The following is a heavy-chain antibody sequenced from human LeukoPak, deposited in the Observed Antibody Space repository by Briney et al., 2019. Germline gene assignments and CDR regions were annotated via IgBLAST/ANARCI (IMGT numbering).Heavy chain of an antibody. CDR2: IRYDGSNK. V-gene: IGHV3-30*02. Sequence: GGSLRLSCAASGFTFSSYGMHWVRQAPGKGLERVAFIRYDGSNKYYADSVKGRFTISRDNSKNTLYLQMNSLRAEDTAVYYCAKAGLWVVVPAAMPPFDYWGQGTLVTVSS. CDR1: GFTFSSYG. D-gene: IGHD2-2*01. J-gene: IGHJ4*02. CDR3: AKAGLWVVVPAAMPPFDY.